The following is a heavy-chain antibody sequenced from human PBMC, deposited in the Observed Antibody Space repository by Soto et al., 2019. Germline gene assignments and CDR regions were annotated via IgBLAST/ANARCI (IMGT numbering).Heavy chain of an antibody. CDR1: GFTFSSYG. J-gene: IGHJ4*02. D-gene: IGHD1-26*01. V-gene: IGHV3-30*18. CDR3: AKAGNLGATRFFFDY. Sequence: GGSLRLSGAASGFTFSSYGMHWVRRAPGKGLEWVAVISYDGSNTYYADSVKGRFTISRDNSKNTRYLQMNSLRAEDTAVYYCAKAGNLGATRFFFDYWGQGTLVTVSS. CDR2: ISYDGSNT.